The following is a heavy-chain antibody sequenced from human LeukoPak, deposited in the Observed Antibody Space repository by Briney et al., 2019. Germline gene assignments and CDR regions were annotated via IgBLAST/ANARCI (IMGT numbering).Heavy chain of an antibody. Sequence: PSETLSLTCTVSGGSISSSSYYWGWIRQPPGKGLEWIGSIYYSGSTYYNPSLKSRVTISVDTSKNQFSLKLTSVTAADTAVYYCARGYGNNPKFDYWGQGTLVTVSS. V-gene: IGHV4-39*07. D-gene: IGHD5-18*01. J-gene: IGHJ4*02. CDR1: GGSISSSSYY. CDR3: ARGYGNNPKFDY. CDR2: IYYSGST.